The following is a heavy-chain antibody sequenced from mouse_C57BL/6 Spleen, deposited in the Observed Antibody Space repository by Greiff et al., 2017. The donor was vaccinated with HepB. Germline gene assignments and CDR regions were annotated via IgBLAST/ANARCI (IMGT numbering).Heavy chain of an antibody. D-gene: IGHD2-4*01. CDR2: IRLKSENYAT. Sequence: EVQRVESGGGLVQPGGSMKLSCVASGFTFSNYWMNWVRQSPEKGLEWVAQIRLKSENYATHYAESVKVRFTISRDDSKSSVYRQMNNLRAEDTGIYSCTGGLRLAYWGQGTLVTVSA. V-gene: IGHV6-3*01. J-gene: IGHJ3*01. CDR1: GFTFSNYW. CDR3: TGGLRLAY.